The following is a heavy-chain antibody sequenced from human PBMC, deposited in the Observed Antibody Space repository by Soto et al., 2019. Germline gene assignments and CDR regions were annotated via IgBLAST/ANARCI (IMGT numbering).Heavy chain of an antibody. CDR1: GITLRTRGMR. CDR2: IDLDEDK. J-gene: IGHJ4*02. D-gene: IGHD4-17*01. CDR3: ARDSGAYYFDY. Sequence: SGPTLVNPTQTLTLTCPFSGITLRTRGMRVSWIRQPPGKALEWLGRIDLDEDKLYNTSLKTRLTISKDSSKNLVVLTKTNMDPEDTATYCCARDSGAYYFDYWGQGTLVTVSS. V-gene: IGHV2-70*04.